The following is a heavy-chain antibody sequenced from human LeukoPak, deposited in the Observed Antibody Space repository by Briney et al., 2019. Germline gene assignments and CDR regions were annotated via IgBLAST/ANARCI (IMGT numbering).Heavy chain of an antibody. CDR2: ISYDGSNK. Sequence: PGRSLRLSCAASGFTFSSYGMHWVRQAPGKGLEWVAVISYDGSNKYYADSMNGRFTISRDNSKNTLYLQMNSLRAEDTAVYYCAKELGGDIVVVPAAYDYWGQGTLVTVSS. D-gene: IGHD2-2*01. V-gene: IGHV3-30*18. J-gene: IGHJ4*02. CDR3: AKELGGDIVVVPAAYDY. CDR1: GFTFSSYG.